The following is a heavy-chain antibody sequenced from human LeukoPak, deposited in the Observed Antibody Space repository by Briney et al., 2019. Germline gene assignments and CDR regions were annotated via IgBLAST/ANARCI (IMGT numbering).Heavy chain of an antibody. CDR1: GFTFSRYW. V-gene: IGHV3-74*01. Sequence: PGGSLRLSCAASGFTFSRYWMHWVRQAPGKGLVWVSRINSDGSTTTYADSVKGRFTISRDNAKNTLYLQMNSLRAEDTAVYYCARVYCSGGSCYYFDYWGQGTLVTVS. CDR2: INSDGSTT. CDR3: ARVYCSGGSCYYFDY. D-gene: IGHD2-15*01. J-gene: IGHJ4*02.